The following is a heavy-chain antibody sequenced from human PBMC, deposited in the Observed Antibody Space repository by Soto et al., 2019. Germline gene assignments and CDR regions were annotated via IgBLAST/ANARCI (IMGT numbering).Heavy chain of an antibody. CDR1: GGSFSGYY. D-gene: IGHD6-13*01. CDR2: INHSGST. CDR3: ARTSRYSSSWYMGY. V-gene: IGHV4-34*01. J-gene: IGHJ4*02. Sequence: PSETLSLTCAVYGGSFSGYYWSWIRQPPGKGLEWIGEINHSGSTNYNPSLKSRVTISVDTSKNQFSLKLSSVTAADTAVYYCARTSRYSSSWYMGYWGQGTLVTVSS.